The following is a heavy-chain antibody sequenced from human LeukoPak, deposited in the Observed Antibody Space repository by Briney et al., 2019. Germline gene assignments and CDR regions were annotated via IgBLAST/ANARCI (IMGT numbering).Heavy chain of an antibody. CDR2: SSSSSYI. Sequence: GGSLRLSCAASGFTFSNYWMNWVRQAPGKGLEWVSSSSSSSYIYYADSVKGRFTISRDNAKNSLYLQMNSLRAEDTAVYYCARDSGYEGSYWGQGTLVTVSS. V-gene: IGHV3-21*01. CDR3: ARDSGYEGSY. CDR1: GFTFSNYW. J-gene: IGHJ4*02. D-gene: IGHD5-12*01.